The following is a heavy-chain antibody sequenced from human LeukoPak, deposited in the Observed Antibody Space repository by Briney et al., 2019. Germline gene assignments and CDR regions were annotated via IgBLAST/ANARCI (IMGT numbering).Heavy chain of an antibody. CDR1: GYSISSGYY. J-gene: IGHJ5*02. Sequence: PSETLSLTCTVSGYSISSGYYWGWIRQPPGKGLEWIGSIYHSGRTYYNPSLKSRVTISVDTSKNQFSLKLSSVTAADTAVYYCARDSYRYSSSWYDWFDPWGQGTLVTVSS. CDR3: ARDSYRYSSSWYDWFDP. CDR2: IYHSGRT. D-gene: IGHD6-13*01. V-gene: IGHV4-38-2*02.